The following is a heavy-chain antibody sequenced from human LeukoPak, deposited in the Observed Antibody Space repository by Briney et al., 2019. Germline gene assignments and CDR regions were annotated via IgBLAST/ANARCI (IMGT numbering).Heavy chain of an antibody. Sequence: GGSLRLSCAASGFTFRTYGMNWVGQAPGKGSEWLSYISSGSDAIHYRDSVRGRFTISRDNPRNSLYLQMNSLRDEDTAVYYCARAMRSGYDYWGQGTLVTVSS. CDR3: ARAMRSGYDY. V-gene: IGHV3-48*02. J-gene: IGHJ4*02. CDR2: ISSGSDAI. D-gene: IGHD5-12*01. CDR1: GFTFRTYG.